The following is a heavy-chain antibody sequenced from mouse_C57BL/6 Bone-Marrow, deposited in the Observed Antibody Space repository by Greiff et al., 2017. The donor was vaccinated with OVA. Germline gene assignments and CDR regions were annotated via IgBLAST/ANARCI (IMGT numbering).Heavy chain of an antibody. J-gene: IGHJ4*01. V-gene: IGHV1-7*01. CDR3: ARRLGRDYYAMDY. CDR1: GYTFTSYW. CDR2: INPSSGYT. Sequence: VMLVESGAELAKPGASVKLSCKASGYTFTSYWMHWVKQRPGQGLEWIGYINPSSGYTKYNQKFKDKATLTADKSSSTAYMQLSSLTYEDSAVYYCARRLGRDYYAMDYWGQGTSVTVSS. D-gene: IGHD4-1*01.